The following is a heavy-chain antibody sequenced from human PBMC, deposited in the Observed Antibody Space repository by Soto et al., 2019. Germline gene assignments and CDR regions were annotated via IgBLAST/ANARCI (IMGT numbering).Heavy chain of an antibody. D-gene: IGHD5-12*01. J-gene: IGHJ4*02. CDR1: GDSVSSNSAA. Sequence: SQTLSLTWAISGDSVSSNSAAWNWIRQSPSRGLEWLGRTYYRSKWYNDYAVSVKSRITITPDTFKNQFSLQLNSVTPEDTAVYYCAREGVGVEMATIFDYWGQGTLVTVSS. CDR3: AREGVGVEMATIFDY. V-gene: IGHV6-1*01. CDR2: TYYRSKWYN.